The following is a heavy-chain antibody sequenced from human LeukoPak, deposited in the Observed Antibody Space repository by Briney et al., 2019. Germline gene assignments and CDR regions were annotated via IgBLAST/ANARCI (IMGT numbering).Heavy chain of an antibody. CDR2: IYYSGRT. Sequence: PSETLSLTCTVSGGSISSSSYYWGWIRQPPGKGLEWIGSIYYSGRTYYNTPLKSRVTISVDTSKNQCSLKLSSVTAADTAVYYCARRRYYGSGSYLDYWGQGTLVTVSS. D-gene: IGHD3-10*01. CDR1: GGSISSSSYY. J-gene: IGHJ4*02. V-gene: IGHV4-39*01. CDR3: ARRRYYGSGSYLDY.